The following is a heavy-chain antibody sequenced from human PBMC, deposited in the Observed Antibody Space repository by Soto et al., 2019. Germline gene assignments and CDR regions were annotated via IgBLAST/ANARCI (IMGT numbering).Heavy chain of an antibody. CDR2: IYWDDSK. Sequence: QITLKESGPTLVKPTQTLTLTCTFSGLSLTTDRVGLGWIRQPPGEALEWLAFIYWDDSKTYRPSLESRLTITKDTSKNPVALTMTNMDSLDTATYYCAHAYGGRSLYWGQGTLVTVSS. J-gene: IGHJ4*02. V-gene: IGHV2-5*02. CDR1: GLSLTTDRVG. CDR3: AHAYGGRSLY. D-gene: IGHD1-26*01.